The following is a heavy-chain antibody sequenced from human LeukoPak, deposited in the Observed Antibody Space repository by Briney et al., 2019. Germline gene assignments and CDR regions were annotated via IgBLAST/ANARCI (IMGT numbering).Heavy chain of an antibody. D-gene: IGHD2-8*01. Sequence: ASVKVSCKASGYTFTSYGISWVRQAPGQGLEWMGWISAYNGNTNYAQKLQGRVTMTTDTSTSTAYMELRSLRSDDTAVSYCARAVYCTNGVCYGPLDYWGQGTLVTVSS. CDR3: ARAVYCTNGVCYGPLDY. V-gene: IGHV1-18*01. J-gene: IGHJ4*02. CDR2: ISAYNGNT. CDR1: GYTFTSYG.